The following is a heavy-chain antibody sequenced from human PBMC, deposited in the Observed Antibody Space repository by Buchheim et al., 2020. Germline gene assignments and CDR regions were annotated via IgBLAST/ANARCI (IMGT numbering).Heavy chain of an antibody. J-gene: IGHJ6*02. CDR3: GRGGSNTARGMDV. CDR2: IGIGGSTT. D-gene: IGHD5-18*01. CDR1: GFTFSPYW. V-gene: IGHV3-74*01. Sequence: EVQLVESGGGLVQPGGSLRLSCVASGFTFSPYWMHWVRQAPGKGLVWVSRIGIGGSTTNYADSVKGRFTISRDNGKNTLFLQMDSLRAEDTAVYFCGRGGSNTARGMDVWGQGTT.